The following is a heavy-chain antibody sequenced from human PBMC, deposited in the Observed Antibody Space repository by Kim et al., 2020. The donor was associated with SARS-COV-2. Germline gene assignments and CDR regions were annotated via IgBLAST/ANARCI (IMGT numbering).Heavy chain of an antibody. CDR3: AGGKFFDL. Sequence: GGSLRLSCAASGFTFTTYGMNWVRQAPGKGLEWVSSITSGVGYSYYADSVKGRFTISRDNAKNSVFLQMNSLRGEDTAVYYCAGGKFFDLWGRGTLVTVSS. V-gene: IGHV3-21*06. CDR2: ITSGVGYS. CDR1: GFTFTTYG. J-gene: IGHJ2*01.